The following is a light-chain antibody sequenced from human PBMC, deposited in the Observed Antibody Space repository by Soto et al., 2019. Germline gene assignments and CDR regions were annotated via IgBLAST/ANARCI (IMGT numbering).Light chain of an antibody. Sequence: EVVMTQSPATLSGSPGERTTLSCRASQSVSNNLAWYQQKPGQAPRLLVYGSSSRAPDILSRFSGSGSGTHFIPTISILQSEDFAVYYCLPYNKWHPITFGQGTPLDIK. CDR1: QSVSNN. V-gene: IGKV3-15*01. CDR3: LPYNKWHPIT. J-gene: IGKJ5*01. CDR2: GSS.